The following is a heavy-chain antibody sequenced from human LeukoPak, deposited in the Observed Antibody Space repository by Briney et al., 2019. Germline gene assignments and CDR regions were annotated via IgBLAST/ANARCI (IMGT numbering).Heavy chain of an antibody. CDR2: INHSGST. V-gene: IGHV4-34*01. D-gene: IGHD4/OR15-4a*01. CDR1: GGSFSGYY. CDR3: ARVPLVLDKCMDV. J-gene: IGHJ6*02. Sequence: PSETLSLTCAVYGGSFSGYYWSWIRQPPGKGLEWIGEINHSGSTNYNPSLKSRVTISVDTSKNQFSLKLSSVTAADTAAYYCARVPLVLDKCMDVWGQGTTVTVSS.